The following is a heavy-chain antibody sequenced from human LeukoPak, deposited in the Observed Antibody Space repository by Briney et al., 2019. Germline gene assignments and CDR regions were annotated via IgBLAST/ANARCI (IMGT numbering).Heavy chain of an antibody. CDR1: GGSFSGYY. J-gene: IGHJ3*02. CDR3: ARGRRYCSSTSCSNSAFDI. Sequence: SETLSLTCAVYGGSFSGYYWSWIRQPPGKGLEWIGEINHNGSTNYNPSLKSRVTISVDTSKNQFSLKLSSVTAADTAVYYCARGRRYCSSTSCSNSAFDIWGQGTMVTVSS. V-gene: IGHV4-34*01. CDR2: INHNGST. D-gene: IGHD2-2*01.